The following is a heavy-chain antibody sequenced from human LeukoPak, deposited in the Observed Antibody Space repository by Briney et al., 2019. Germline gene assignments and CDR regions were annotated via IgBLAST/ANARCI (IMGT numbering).Heavy chain of an antibody. CDR1: GGSLSDYY. Sequence: SETLSLTCGVYGGSLSDYYWGWIRQPPGKGLEWIGEINHSGSTNYNPSLKSRVTISVDTSKNQFSLKLSSVTAADTAVYYCARKVYSPKGYCSGGSCYPFDYWGQGTLVTVSS. V-gene: IGHV4-34*01. J-gene: IGHJ4*02. CDR2: INHSGST. D-gene: IGHD2-15*01. CDR3: ARKVYSPKGYCSGGSCYPFDY.